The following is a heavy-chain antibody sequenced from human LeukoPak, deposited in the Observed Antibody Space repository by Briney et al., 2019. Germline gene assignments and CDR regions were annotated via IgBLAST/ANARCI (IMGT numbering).Heavy chain of an antibody. Sequence: GASVKVSCKASGGTFNSYAISWVRQAPGQGLEWMGGIMSLFATANYAQEFQGRVTFTTDESATTAYMEVSSQRSEDTAVYYCARGSLGDGYGVGDYYQYMDVWGKGTTVIVSS. D-gene: IGHD5-18*01. J-gene: IGHJ6*03. CDR3: ARGSLGDGYGVGDYYQYMDV. CDR2: IMSLFATA. CDR1: GGTFNSYA. V-gene: IGHV1-69*05.